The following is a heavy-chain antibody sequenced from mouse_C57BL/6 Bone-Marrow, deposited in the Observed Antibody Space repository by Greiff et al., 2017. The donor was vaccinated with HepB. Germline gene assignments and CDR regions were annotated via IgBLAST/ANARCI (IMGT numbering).Heavy chain of an antibody. V-gene: IGHV10-1*01. CDR3: VSVIYYYGREAMDY. CDR1: GFSFNTYA. D-gene: IGHD1-1*01. CDR2: IRSKSNNYAT. J-gene: IGHJ4*01. Sequence: EVMLVESGGGLVQPKGSLKLSCAASGFSFNTYAMNWVRQAPGKGLEWVARIRSKSNNYATYYADSVKDRFTISRDDSESMLYLQMNNLKTEDTAMYYCVSVIYYYGREAMDYWGQGTSVTVSS.